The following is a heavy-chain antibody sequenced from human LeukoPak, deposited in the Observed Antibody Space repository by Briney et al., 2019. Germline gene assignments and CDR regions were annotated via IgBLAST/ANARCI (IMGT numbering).Heavy chain of an antibody. J-gene: IGHJ4*02. CDR3: ATTGNGGARAWVVKYYFDY. CDR1: GYTLTELS. CDR2: FYPEDGET. V-gene: IGHV1-24*01. Sequence: ASVKVSCKVSGYTLTELSMHWVRQAPGKGLEWMGGFYPEDGETIYAQKFQGRVTMTEDTSTDTAYMELSSLRSEDTAVYYCATTGNGGARAWVVKYYFDYWGQGTLVTVSS. D-gene: IGHD1-26*01.